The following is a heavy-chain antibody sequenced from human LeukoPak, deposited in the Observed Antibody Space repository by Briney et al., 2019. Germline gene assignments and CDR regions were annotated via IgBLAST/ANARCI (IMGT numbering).Heavy chain of an antibody. J-gene: IGHJ4*02. CDR1: GFSFSTHN. V-gene: IGHV3-21*01. D-gene: IGHD3-22*01. Sequence: GGSLRLSCVASGFSFSTHNMNWVRQAPGQGLEWVSSIGRDSSYVYYADSLKGRFTISRDDAKNSLYLQMNNLRAEDTAVYYCARDRGVITTEVTFDYWGQGTLVTVSS. CDR3: ARDRGVITTEVTFDY. CDR2: IGRDSSYV.